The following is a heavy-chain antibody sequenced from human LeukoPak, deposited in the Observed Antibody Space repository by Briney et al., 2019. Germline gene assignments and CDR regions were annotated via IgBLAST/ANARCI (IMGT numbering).Heavy chain of an antibody. D-gene: IGHD3-10*01. Sequence: GGSLRLSCAASGFTFSSYGMHWVRQAPGKGLEWVAFIRYDGSNKFYADSVKGRFTISRDNSKNTLYLQMNSLRVEDTAVYYCARDSSMLRGPLVIYYFDFWGQGTLVTVSS. CDR3: ARDSSMLRGPLVIYYFDF. CDR2: IRYDGSNK. CDR1: GFTFSSYG. V-gene: IGHV3-30*02. J-gene: IGHJ4*02.